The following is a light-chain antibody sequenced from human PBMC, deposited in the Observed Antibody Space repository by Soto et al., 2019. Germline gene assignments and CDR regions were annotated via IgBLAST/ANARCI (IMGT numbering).Light chain of an antibody. CDR3: SSYTNTHTRGVL. J-gene: IGLJ2*01. V-gene: IGLV2-14*01. CDR2: EVS. CDR1: SSDVGGYNY. Sequence: QSALTQPASVSGSPGQSITLSCTGTSSDVGGYNYVSWYQHHPGKAPRLMIYEVSNRPSGVSNRFSGSKSGHTASLTISGLRSEDEADYYCSSYTNTHTRGVLFGGGTKLTVL.